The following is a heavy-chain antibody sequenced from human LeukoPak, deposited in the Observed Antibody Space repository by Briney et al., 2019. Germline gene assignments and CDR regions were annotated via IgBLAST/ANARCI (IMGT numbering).Heavy chain of an antibody. CDR2: IYSTGNINSDGST. D-gene: IGHD4-11*01. V-gene: IGHV3-23*01. CDR3: ARESKNDYSNYHAVYYYYYYMDV. Sequence: PGGSLRLSCAASGFAVNSNYMSWVRQAPGKGLEWVSVIYSTGNINSDGSTFYAGSVKGRFTISRDNSRNTLYLQMNSLRAEDTAVYYCARESKNDYSNYHAVYYYYYYMDVWGKGTTVTVSS. J-gene: IGHJ6*03. CDR1: GFAVNSNY.